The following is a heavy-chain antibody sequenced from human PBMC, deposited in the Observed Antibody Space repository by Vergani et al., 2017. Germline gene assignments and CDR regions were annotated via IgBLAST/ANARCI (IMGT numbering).Heavy chain of an antibody. V-gene: IGHV1-2*02. D-gene: IGHD3-10*01. CDR2: INPNSGGT. CDR1: GYTFTGYY. CDR3: ARDLWGSRVRGVISVY. Sequence: QVQLVQSGAEVKKPGASVKVSCKASGYTFTGYYMHWVRQAPGQGLEWMGWINPNSGGTNYAQKFQGRVTMTRDTSIRTAYMELSRLRSDDTAVYYCARDLWGSRVRGVISVYWGQGTLVIVSS. J-gene: IGHJ4*02.